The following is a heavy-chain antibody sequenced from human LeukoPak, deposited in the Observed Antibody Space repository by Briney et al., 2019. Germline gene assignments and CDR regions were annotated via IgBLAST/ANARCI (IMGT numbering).Heavy chain of an antibody. CDR2: IYYSGST. CDR1: GGSISSYY. CDR3: ARGMQQLYHFDS. Sequence: SETLSLTCAVSGGSISSYYWSWIRQPPGKGLEWIGYIYYSGSTNYNPSLKSRVTISVDTSKNQYSLKLSSVTAADTAVYYCARGMQQLYHFDSWGRGTLVTVSS. V-gene: IGHV4-59*01. J-gene: IGHJ4*02. D-gene: IGHD6-13*01.